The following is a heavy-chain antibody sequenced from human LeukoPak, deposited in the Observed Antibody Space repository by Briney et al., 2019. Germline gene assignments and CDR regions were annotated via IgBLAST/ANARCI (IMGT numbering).Heavy chain of an antibody. J-gene: IGHJ4*02. CDR2: IASDGSST. V-gene: IGHV3-74*01. CDR3: ARGRPHGNDY. Sequence: PGGSLRLSCAAFGSTFSSYWMNWVRQAPGKGLVWVSRIASDGSSTTYADSVKGRFSISRDNAKNTLYLQMNSLRVEDTAVYYCARGRPHGNDYWGQGTLVTVSS. CDR1: GSTFSSYW. D-gene: IGHD4-23*01.